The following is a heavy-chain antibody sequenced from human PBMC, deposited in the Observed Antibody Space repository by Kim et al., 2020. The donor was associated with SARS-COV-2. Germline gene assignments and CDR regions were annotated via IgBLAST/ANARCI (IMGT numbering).Heavy chain of an antibody. CDR1: GFTFNNYL. D-gene: IGHD6-13*01. J-gene: IGHJ6*02. CDR3: ARWGVAAAGFYGVDV. Sequence: GGSLRLSCAPSGFTFNNYLMAWVRQTPGKGLEWVANIRRAGSQGYYGDSVKGRFTISRDNARNLLFLQMSSLRLEDTAVYYCARWGVAAAGFYGVDVWGQGTTVTV. V-gene: IGHV3-7*03. CDR2: IRRAGSQG.